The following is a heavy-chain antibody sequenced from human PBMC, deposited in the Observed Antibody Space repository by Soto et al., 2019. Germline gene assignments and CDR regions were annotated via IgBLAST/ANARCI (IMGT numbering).Heavy chain of an antibody. CDR3: AKGGRQWLVTSDFNY. CDR2: VSHDGRNT. D-gene: IGHD6-19*01. CDR1: GFIFSNYA. Sequence: PGGSLRLSCAASGFIFSNYAMHWVRQAPGKGLEWVAVVSHDGRNTHYADSVKGRFTISRDSSKNTVSLEMTSLRAEDTAVYYCAKGGRQWLVTSDFNYWGQGALVTVSS. J-gene: IGHJ4*02. V-gene: IGHV3-30*18.